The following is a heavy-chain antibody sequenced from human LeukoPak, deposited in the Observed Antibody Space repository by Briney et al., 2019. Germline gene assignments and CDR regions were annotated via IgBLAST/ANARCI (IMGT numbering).Heavy chain of an antibody. CDR2: ISSSSSYI. Sequence: GGSLRLSCAASGFTFSSYSMDWVRQAPGKGLEWVSSISSSSSYIYYADSVKARFTISRDNAKNSLYLQMNSLRAEDTAVYYCARDRLAAVNWFDPWGQGTLVTVSS. J-gene: IGHJ5*02. CDR3: ARDRLAAVNWFDP. D-gene: IGHD6-13*01. CDR1: GFTFSSYS. V-gene: IGHV3-21*01.